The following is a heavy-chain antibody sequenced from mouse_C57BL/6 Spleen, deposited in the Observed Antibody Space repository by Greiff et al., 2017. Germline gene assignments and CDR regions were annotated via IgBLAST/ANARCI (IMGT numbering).Heavy chain of an antibody. CDR3: ARDLWYFDV. Sequence: VKLQESGAELVRPGASVKLSCKASGYTFTDYYINWVKQRPGQGLEWIARIYPGSGNTYYNEKFKGKATLTAEKSSSTAYMQLSSLTSEDSAVYFCARDLWYFDVWGTGTTVTVSS. V-gene: IGHV1-76*01. J-gene: IGHJ1*03. CDR2: IYPGSGNT. CDR1: GYTFTDYY.